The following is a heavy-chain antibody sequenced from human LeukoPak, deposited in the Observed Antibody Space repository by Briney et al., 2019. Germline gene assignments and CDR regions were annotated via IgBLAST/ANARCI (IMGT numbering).Heavy chain of an antibody. CDR2: IYYSGST. CDR3: ARERPAYCGGDCYPGAFDI. Sequence: SETLSLTCTVSGGSISSGRYYWNWLRQHPGTGLEWIGFIYYSGSTNYNPSLKSRVIISLNTSKNQFSLKLSSVTAADTAVYYCARERPAYCGGDCYPGAFDIWGQGTMVTVSS. D-gene: IGHD2-21*02. J-gene: IGHJ3*02. V-gene: IGHV4-31*03. CDR1: GGSISSGRYY.